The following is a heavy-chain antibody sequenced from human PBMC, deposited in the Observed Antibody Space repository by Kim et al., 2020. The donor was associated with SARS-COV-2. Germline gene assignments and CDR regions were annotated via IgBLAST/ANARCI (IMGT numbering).Heavy chain of an antibody. J-gene: IGHJ6*03. CDR2: GCDSCST. CDR3: ERALYCSITSCQWDYMDA. Sequence: SETLSLTCTVSGGSISSCYSSWIRHPPPTGQGWIWNGCDSCSTSYNHTLYIQSTITVDTAKNQFSLNLNSTTAAATAMSYCERALYCSITSCQWDYMDA. V-gene: IGHV4-59*13. D-gene: IGHD2-2*01. CDR1: GGSISSCY.